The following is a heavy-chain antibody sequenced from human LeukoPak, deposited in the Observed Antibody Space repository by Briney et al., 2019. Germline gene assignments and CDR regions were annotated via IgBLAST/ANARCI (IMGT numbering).Heavy chain of an antibody. D-gene: IGHD3-22*01. CDR3: ARDRASYDSSGYYLSDY. J-gene: IGHJ4*02. V-gene: IGHV1-18*01. CDR2: ISAYNGNT. CDR1: GYTFTSYG. Sequence: ASVKVSCKASGYTFTSYGISWVRQAPGQGLEWMGWISAYNGNTNYAQKLQGRVTMTTDTSTSTAYMELRSLRSDDTAVYYCARDRASYDSSGYYLSDYWGQGTLVTVSS.